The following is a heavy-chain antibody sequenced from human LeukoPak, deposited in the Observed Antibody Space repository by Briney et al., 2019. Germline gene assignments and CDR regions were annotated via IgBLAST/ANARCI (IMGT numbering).Heavy chain of an antibody. J-gene: IGHJ4*02. CDR2: IGSISTYI. V-gene: IGHV3-21*01. D-gene: IGHD1-26*01. CDR1: GFTFSSYD. CDR3: ARNGWVDY. Sequence: TGGSLRLSCAASGFTFSSYDMNWVRQAPGKGLEWLSTIGSISTYIYYADSVKGRFTISRDNAKNSLYLQMNSLRAEDTAVYYCARNGWVDYWGQGTLVTVSS.